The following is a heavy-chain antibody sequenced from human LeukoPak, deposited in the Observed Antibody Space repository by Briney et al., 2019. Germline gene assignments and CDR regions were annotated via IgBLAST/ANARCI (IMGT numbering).Heavy chain of an antibody. CDR3: ARVRKGVDY. Sequence: PSETLSLTCAVSGYSIISDYYWGWIRQSPGRGLEWIGSINHRGTTYYNPSLKSRVTFSVDTSKNQFSLKVSSVTAADTALYYCARVRKGVDYWGQGTQVTVSS. CDR2: INHRGTT. CDR1: GYSIISDYY. J-gene: IGHJ4*02. V-gene: IGHV4-38-2*01.